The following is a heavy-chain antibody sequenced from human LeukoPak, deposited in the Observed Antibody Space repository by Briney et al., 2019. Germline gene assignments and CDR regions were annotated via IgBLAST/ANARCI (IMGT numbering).Heavy chain of an antibody. CDR2: ISAYNGNT. CDR3: ARDVIRYFDWLPNYYYGMDV. D-gene: IGHD3-9*01. CDR1: GYTFTSYG. Sequence: ASVKVSCTASGYTFTSYGISWVRQAPGQGLEWMGWISAYNGNTNYAQKLQGRVTMTTDTSTSTAYMELRSLRSDDTAVYYCARDVIRYFDWLPNYYYGMDVWGQGTTVTVSS. J-gene: IGHJ6*02. V-gene: IGHV1-18*01.